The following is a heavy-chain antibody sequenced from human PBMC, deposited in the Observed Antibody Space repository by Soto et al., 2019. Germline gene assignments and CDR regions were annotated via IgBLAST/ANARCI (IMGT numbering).Heavy chain of an antibody. J-gene: IGHJ3*02. Sequence: NPSETLSVTCAVYGGSFSGYYWSWIRQPPGKGLEWIGEINHSGSTNYNPSLKSRVTISVDTSKNQFSLKLSSVTAADTAVYYCARGPTVWDAFDIWGQGTMVTVSS. CDR2: INHSGST. D-gene: IGHD3-16*01. V-gene: IGHV4-34*01. CDR1: GGSFSGYY. CDR3: ARGPTVWDAFDI.